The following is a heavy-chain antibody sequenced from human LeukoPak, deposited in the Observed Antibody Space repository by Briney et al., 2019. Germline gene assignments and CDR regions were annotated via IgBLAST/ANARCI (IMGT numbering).Heavy chain of an antibody. CDR2: ISNGGTYI. J-gene: IGHJ4*02. Sequence: GGSLRLSCVASGFSFSTYSMNWVRQAAGKGLEWVSSISNGGTYIYYADSLKGRFTISRDNAKNSLYLQMNSLRAEDTAVYFCAKSRSGSANWALQIFDNWGQGTLVTVSS. D-gene: IGHD7-27*01. V-gene: IGHV3-21*03. CDR3: AKSRSGSANWALQIFDN. CDR1: GFSFSTYS.